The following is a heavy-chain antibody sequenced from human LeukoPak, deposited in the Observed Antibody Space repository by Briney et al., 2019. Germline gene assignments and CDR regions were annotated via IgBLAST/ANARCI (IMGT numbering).Heavy chain of an antibody. J-gene: IGHJ4*02. CDR1: GFTFSSYA. V-gene: IGHV3-23*01. Sequence: GGSLRLSCAATGFTFSSYAMSWVRQAPGKGLEWVSAISGRGDTIFYADSLKGRFTVSRDNSKNTLYLQMNSLRAEDTAVYYCAREGSSGWYFSDYWGQGTLVTVSS. CDR2: ISGRGDTI. D-gene: IGHD6-19*01. CDR3: AREGSSGWYFSDY.